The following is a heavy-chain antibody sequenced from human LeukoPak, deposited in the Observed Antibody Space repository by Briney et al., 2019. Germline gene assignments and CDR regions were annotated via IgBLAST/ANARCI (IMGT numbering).Heavy chain of an antibody. CDR2: ISSSTTYI. Sequence: GGSLRLSGAASGFSFITYNMNGVRQAPGKGLECVSSISSSTTYIYYADSVKGRFTISRDDAKNSLFLQMNSLRADDTAVYYCAREVIGGNSAWGQGTLVTVSS. V-gene: IGHV3-21*04. CDR1: GFSFITYN. D-gene: IGHD1-1*01. CDR3: AREVIGGNSA. J-gene: IGHJ4*02.